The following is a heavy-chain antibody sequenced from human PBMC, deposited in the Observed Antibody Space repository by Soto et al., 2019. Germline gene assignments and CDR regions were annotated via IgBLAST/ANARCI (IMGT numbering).Heavy chain of an antibody. J-gene: IGHJ4*02. CDR2: ISASGVST. CDR3: AKVPLRPYDFDY. CDR1: GFIFNHYA. Sequence: EVQLLDSGGGLAQPGGSLRVSCAASGFIFNHYAMNWVRQAPGEGLRWVAGISASGVSTYYADSVKGRLIISRDNSKNTLLLQMNSQIAEDTAIYDCAKVPLRPYDFDYWGLGTRLTVPS. D-gene: IGHD5-12*01. V-gene: IGHV3-23*01.